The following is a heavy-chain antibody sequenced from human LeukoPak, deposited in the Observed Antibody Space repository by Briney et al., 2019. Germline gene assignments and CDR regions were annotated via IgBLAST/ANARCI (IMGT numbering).Heavy chain of an antibody. D-gene: IGHD4/OR15-4a*01. CDR2: IYSDNT. V-gene: IGHV3-53*01. CDR3: ARRAGAYSHPYDY. CDR1: GFTFSSYS. J-gene: IGHJ4*02. Sequence: GGSLRLSCAVSGFTFSSYSMNWVRQAPGKGLEWVPFIYSDNTHYSDSVKGRFTISRDNSKNTLYLQMNSLRAEDTAVYYCARRAGAYSHPYDYWGQGTLVTVSS.